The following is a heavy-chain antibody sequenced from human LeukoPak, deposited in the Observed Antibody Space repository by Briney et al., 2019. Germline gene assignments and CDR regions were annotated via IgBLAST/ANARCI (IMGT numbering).Heavy chain of an antibody. J-gene: IGHJ4*02. V-gene: IGHV1-18*01. D-gene: IGHD3-22*01. CDR2: FSAYNCNP. Sequence: ASVKLSCKASGYTFTSNGISWVRQAPGQGLEWRGWFSAYNCNPNHAQKLQGRVTMTPDTSTSTAYMELRSLRSDDTAVYYCARGGYYYDSSPDYWGQGTLVTVSS. CDR1: GYTFTSNG. CDR3: ARGGYYYDSSPDY.